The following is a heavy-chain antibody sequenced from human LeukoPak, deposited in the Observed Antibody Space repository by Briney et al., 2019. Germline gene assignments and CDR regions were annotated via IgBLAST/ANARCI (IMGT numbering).Heavy chain of an antibody. D-gene: IGHD3-22*01. CDR1: GFTFSNAW. Sequence: GSLRLSCATSGFTFSNAWMSWVRQAPGKGLEWIGRIYTSGSTNYNPSLKSRVTMSVDTSKNQFSLKLSSVTAADTAVYYCASPTYSSGYYWAYAFDIWGQGTMVTVSS. V-gene: IGHV4-4*07. CDR3: ASPTYSSGYYWAYAFDI. J-gene: IGHJ3*02. CDR2: IYTSGST.